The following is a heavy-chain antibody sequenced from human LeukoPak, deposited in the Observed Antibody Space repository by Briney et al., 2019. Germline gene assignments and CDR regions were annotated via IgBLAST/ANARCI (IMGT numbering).Heavy chain of an antibody. CDR2: ISWNSGSI. D-gene: IGHD6-25*01. CDR1: GFTFDDYA. J-gene: IGHJ4*02. Sequence: GRSLRLSCAASGFTFDDYAMHWVRPAPGKGLEWVSGISWNSGSIGYADSVKGRFTISRDNAKNSLYLQMNSLRAKDTAVYYCARRLDYWGQGTLVTVSS. V-gene: IGHV3-9*01. CDR3: ARRLDY.